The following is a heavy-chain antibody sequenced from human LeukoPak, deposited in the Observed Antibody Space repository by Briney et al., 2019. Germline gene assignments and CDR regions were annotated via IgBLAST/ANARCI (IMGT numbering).Heavy chain of an antibody. D-gene: IGHD3-9*01. J-gene: IGHJ6*02. CDR3: ARLRHYDILTGYFDGMDV. CDR2: IYYSGST. V-gene: IGHV4-59*08. CDR1: GGSISSYY. Sequence: SETLSLTCTVSGGSISSYYWSWNRQPPGKGLEWIGYIYYSGSTNYNPSLKSRVTISVDTSKNQFSLKLSSVTAADTAVYYCARLRHYDILTGYFDGMDVWGQGTTVTVSS.